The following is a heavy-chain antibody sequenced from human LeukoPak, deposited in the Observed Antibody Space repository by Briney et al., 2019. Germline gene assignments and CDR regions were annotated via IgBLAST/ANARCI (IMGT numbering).Heavy chain of an antibody. CDR1: GGSISSYY. J-gene: IGHJ3*02. CDR2: IYYSGST. Sequence: PSETLSLTCTVSGGSISSYYWSWIRQPPGKGLEWIGYIYYSGSTNYNPSLKSRVTISVDTSKNQFSLKLSSVTAADTAVYYCARRPASTFDAFDIWGQGTMVTVSS. D-gene: IGHD3-16*01. V-gene: IGHV4-59*08. CDR3: ARRPASTFDAFDI.